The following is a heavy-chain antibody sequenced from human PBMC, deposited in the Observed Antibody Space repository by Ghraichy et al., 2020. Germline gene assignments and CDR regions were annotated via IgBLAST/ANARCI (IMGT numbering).Heavy chain of an antibody. D-gene: IGHD3-10*01. CDR3: AKDERGYYESGNYGWFDP. CDR2: ISGSGDST. V-gene: IGHV3-23*01. CDR1: GFTFSSYA. Sequence: GGSLRLSCAASGFTFSSYAMAWVRQTPGKGLEWVSVISGSGDSTYYADSVKGRFTIARDNSKNTLYLQVYSLRAEDTALYYCAKDERGYYESGNYGWFDPWGQGTLVTVSS. J-gene: IGHJ5*02.